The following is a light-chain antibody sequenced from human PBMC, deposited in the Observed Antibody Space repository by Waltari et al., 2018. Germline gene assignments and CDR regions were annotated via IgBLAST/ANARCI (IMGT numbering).Light chain of an antibody. CDR3: CSYAGSKTYV. CDR2: EVN. V-gene: IGLV2-23*02. CDR1: NSDIGNFNL. J-gene: IGLJ1*01. Sequence: QSALTQPASVSGSPGQSISLSCSGTNSDIGNFNLVSWYQRHPDKAPKLIIYEVNKRPSWVSHSFSGSKSGNTASLTISGLQAEDEADYYCCSYAGSKTYVFGPGTKVTVL.